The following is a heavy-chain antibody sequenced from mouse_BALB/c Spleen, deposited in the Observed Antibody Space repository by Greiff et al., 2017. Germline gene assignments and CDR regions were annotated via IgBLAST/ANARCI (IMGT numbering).Heavy chain of an antibody. CDR2: IDPANGNT. V-gene: IGHV14-3*02. Sequence: VHVKQSGAELVKPGASVKLSCTASGFNIKDTYMHWVKQRPEQGLEWIGRIDPANGNTKYDPKFQGKATITADTSSNTAYLQLSSLTSEDTAVYYCARGYDYYAMDYWGQGTSVTVSS. CDR1: GFNIKDTY. J-gene: IGHJ4*01. CDR3: ARGYDYYAMDY. D-gene: IGHD2-14*01.